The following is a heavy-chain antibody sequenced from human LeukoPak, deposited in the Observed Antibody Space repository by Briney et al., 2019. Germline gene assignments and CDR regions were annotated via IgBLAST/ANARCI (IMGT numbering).Heavy chain of an antibody. CDR2: ISGGGSPI. CDR3: ARDSVWAFDI. Sequence: GGSLRLSCAASGFTFSIYSMNWVRQAPGKGLEWVSYISGGGSPISYADSVKGRFTISRDNAKNSLYLQLNSLRDEDTAMYYCARDSVWAFDIWDQGTMVTVSS. D-gene: IGHD3-16*01. CDR1: GFTFSIYS. J-gene: IGHJ3*02. V-gene: IGHV3-48*02.